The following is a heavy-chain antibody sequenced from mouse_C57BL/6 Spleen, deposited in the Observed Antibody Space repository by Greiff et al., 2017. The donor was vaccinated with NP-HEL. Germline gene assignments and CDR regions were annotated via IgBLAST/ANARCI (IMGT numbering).Heavy chain of an antibody. CDR1: GYAFTNYL. J-gene: IGHJ3*01. V-gene: IGHV1-54*01. Sequence: QVQLKESGAELVRPGTSVKVSCKASGYAFTNYLIEWVKQRPGQGLEWIGVINPGSGGTNYNEKFKGKATLTADKSSSTAYMQLSSLTSEDSAVYFCASNYYGSRGAWFAYWGQGTLVTVSA. CDR2: INPGSGGT. CDR3: ASNYYGSRGAWFAY. D-gene: IGHD1-1*01.